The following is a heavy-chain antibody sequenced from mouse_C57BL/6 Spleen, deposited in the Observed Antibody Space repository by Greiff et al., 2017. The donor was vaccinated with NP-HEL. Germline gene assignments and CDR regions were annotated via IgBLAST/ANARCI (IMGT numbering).Heavy chain of an antibody. Sequence: VQLQQPGAELVMPGASVKLSCKASGYTFTSYWMHWVKQRPGQGLEWIGEIDPSDSYTNYNQKFKGKSTLTVDKSSSTAYMQLSSLTSEDSAVYYCARPGGTYYAMDYWGQGTSVTVSS. J-gene: IGHJ4*01. CDR3: ARPGGTYYAMDY. CDR2: IDPSDSYT. CDR1: GYTFTSYW. D-gene: IGHD1-1*02. V-gene: IGHV1-69*01.